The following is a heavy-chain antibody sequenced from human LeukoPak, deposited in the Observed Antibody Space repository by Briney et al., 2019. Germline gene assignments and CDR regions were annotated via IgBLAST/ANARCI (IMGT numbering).Heavy chain of an antibody. CDR3: ARVLVPAAIRNNWFDP. Sequence: ASVKVSCKASGGTFSSYAISWVRQAPGQGLEWMGGIIPIFGTANYAQKFQGRVTITADESTSTAYMELSSLRSEDTAVYYCARVLVPAAIRNNWFDPWGQGNLVTVSS. J-gene: IGHJ5*02. CDR2: IIPIFGTA. D-gene: IGHD2-2*02. V-gene: IGHV1-69*13. CDR1: GGTFSSYA.